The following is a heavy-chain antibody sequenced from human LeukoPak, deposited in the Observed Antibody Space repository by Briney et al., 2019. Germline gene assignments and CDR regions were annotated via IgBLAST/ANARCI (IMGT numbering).Heavy chain of an antibody. J-gene: IGHJ3*02. CDR1: GGSISSSSYY. Sequence: PSETLSLTCTVSGGSISSSSYYWGWIRQPPGKGLEWIGSIYYSGSTYYNPSLKSRVTISVDTSKNQSSLKLSSVTAADTAVYYCARGKLGFDAFDIWGQGTMVTVSS. D-gene: IGHD7-27*01. CDR2: IYYSGST. CDR3: ARGKLGFDAFDI. V-gene: IGHV4-39*01.